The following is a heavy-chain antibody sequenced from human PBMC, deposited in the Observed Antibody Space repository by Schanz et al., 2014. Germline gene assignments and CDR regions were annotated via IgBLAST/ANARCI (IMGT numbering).Heavy chain of an antibody. Sequence: VQLVESGGGLVQPGGSLRLSCAASGFTFTNYAMTWVRQAPGKGLEWVSGISGSGSSTHYADSVKGRFIISRDNSKNTLYLQVNSLRAEDTAVYYCAKHVRSLTGNDYWGQGTLVTVSS. V-gene: IGHV3-23*04. CDR3: AKHVRSLTGNDY. J-gene: IGHJ4*02. CDR2: ISGSGSST. D-gene: IGHD3-9*01. CDR1: GFTFTNYA.